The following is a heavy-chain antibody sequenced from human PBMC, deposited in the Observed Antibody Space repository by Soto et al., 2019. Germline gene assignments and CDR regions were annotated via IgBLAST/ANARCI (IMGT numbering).Heavy chain of an antibody. D-gene: IGHD6-13*01. V-gene: IGHV3-9*01. CDR2: ISWNSGSI. CDR1: GFTFDDYA. Sequence: EVQLVESGGGLVQPGRSLRLSCAASGFTFDDYAMHWVRQAPGKGLEWVSGISWNSGSIGYADSVKGRFTISRDNAKNSLYLQMNSLRAEDTALYYCAKESPPIAAAGLYYDYWGQGTLVTVSS. J-gene: IGHJ4*02. CDR3: AKESPPIAAAGLYYDY.